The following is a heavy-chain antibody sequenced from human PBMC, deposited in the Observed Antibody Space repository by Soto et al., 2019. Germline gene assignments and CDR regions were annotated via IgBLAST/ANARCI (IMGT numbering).Heavy chain of an antibody. J-gene: IGHJ4*02. CDR2: IIPIFGTA. CDR3: GRVREGGQQLGAYYFGY. V-gene: IGHV1-69*01. Sequence: QVQLVQSGAEVKKPGSSVKVSCKASGGTFSSYAISWVRQAPGQGLEWMGGIIPIFGTANYAQKFQGRVTITADESTSTAYMELSSLRSEDTAVYYCGRVREGGQQLGAYYFGYWGQGTLVTVSS. D-gene: IGHD6-13*01. CDR1: GGTFSSYA.